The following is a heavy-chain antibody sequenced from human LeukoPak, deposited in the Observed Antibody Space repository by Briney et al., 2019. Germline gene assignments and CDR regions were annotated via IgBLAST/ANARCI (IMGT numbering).Heavy chain of an antibody. CDR3: AGGIAVAGTDAFDI. D-gene: IGHD6-19*01. Sequence: GASVKVSCKASGYTFTSYDINWVRQATGQGLEWMGWMNPNSGNTGYAQKLQGRVTMITDTSTSTAYMELRSLRSDDTAVYYCAGGIAVAGTDAFDIWGQGTMVTVSS. J-gene: IGHJ3*02. CDR1: GYTFTSYD. V-gene: IGHV1-8*02. CDR2: MNPNSGNT.